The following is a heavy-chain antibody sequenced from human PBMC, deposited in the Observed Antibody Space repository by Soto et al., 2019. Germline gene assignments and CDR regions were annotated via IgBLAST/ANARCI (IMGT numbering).Heavy chain of an antibody. Sequence: GGSLRLSCTASGFTFGDYAMSWFRQAPGKGLEWVGFIRSKAYGGTTEYAASVKGGFTISRDDSKSIAYLQMNSLKTEDTAVYYCTRARDYGDYEFLDYWGQGTLVTVSS. CDR2: IRSKAYGGTT. D-gene: IGHD4-17*01. V-gene: IGHV3-49*03. CDR1: GFTFGDYA. CDR3: TRARDYGDYEFLDY. J-gene: IGHJ4*02.